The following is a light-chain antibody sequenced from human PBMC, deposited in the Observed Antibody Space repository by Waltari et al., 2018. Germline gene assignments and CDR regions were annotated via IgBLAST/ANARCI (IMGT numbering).Light chain of an antibody. V-gene: IGKV1-39*01. CDR3: QQSYSTVRT. J-gene: IGKJ1*01. CDR2: ATS. Sequence: DIQMTQSPSSLSASVGDRVTITCRTSHDLDIYLNWFQQKPGKATKLLIYATSSLQSGGPSRFSGSGSGTDFTLIISSLQPEDFATYYCQQSYSTVRTFGQGTRVEIK. CDR1: HDLDIY.